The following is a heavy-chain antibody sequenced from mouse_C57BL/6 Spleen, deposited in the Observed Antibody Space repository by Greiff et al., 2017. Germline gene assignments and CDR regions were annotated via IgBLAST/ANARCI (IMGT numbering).Heavy chain of an antibody. CDR3: ARTSTGY. CDR2: IYPGSGNT. J-gene: IGHJ2*01. V-gene: IGHV1-76*01. CDR1: GYTFTDYY. Sequence: QVQLQQSGAELVRPGASVKLSCKASGYTFTDYYINWVKQRPGQGLEWIARIYPGSGNTYYNEKFKGKATLTAEKSSSTAYMQLSSLTSEDSAVYFCARTSTGYWGQGTTLTVSS.